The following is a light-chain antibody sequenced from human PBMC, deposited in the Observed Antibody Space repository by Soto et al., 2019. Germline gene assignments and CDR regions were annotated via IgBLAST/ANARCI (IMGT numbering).Light chain of an antibody. Sequence: EIVLTQSPGTLSLSPGERATLSCRASQSVSSSYLAWYQQKPGQAPRLLIYGASSRATGIPDRFSGSGSGTDFKLTISRLEPEDFAVYYCQEYGCSPYTFGQGTKLEIK. V-gene: IGKV3-20*01. J-gene: IGKJ2*01. CDR2: GAS. CDR3: QEYGCSPYT. CDR1: QSVSSSY.